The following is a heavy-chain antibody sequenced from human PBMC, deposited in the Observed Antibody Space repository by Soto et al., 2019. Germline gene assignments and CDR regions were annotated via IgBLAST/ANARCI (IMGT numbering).Heavy chain of an antibody. CDR3: ARGNFWSGYYTTNWFDP. CDR1: GGSFSGYY. CDR2: INHSGST. J-gene: IGHJ5*02. D-gene: IGHD3-3*01. V-gene: IGHV4-34*01. Sequence: SETLSLTCAVYGGSFSGYYWSWIRQPPGKGLEWIGEINHSGSTNYNPSLKSRVIISVDTSKNQFSLKLSSVTAADTAVYYCARGNFWSGYYTTNWFDPWGQGTLVTVSS.